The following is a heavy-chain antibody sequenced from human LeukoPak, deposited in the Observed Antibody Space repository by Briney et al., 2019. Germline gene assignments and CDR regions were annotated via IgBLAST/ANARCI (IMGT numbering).Heavy chain of an antibody. Sequence: SETLSLTCTVSGGSVSTYYWSWIRQPPGKGLEWIGYIYYSGSTNYNPSLKSRLTISVDTSNNQFSLKLSSVTAADTAVYYCASTSGYCSGGNCHSAFDYWGQGTLVTVSS. CDR3: ASTSGYCSGGNCHSAFDY. V-gene: IGHV4-59*02. D-gene: IGHD2-15*01. CDR2: IYYSGST. J-gene: IGHJ4*02. CDR1: GGSVSTYY.